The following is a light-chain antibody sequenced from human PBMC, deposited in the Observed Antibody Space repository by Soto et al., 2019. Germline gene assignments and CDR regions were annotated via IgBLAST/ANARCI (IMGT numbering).Light chain of an antibody. Sequence: QSALTQTPSVSGAPGQRVTISCTGSSSNIGAGYDVHWYQQLPGTAPKLLIYANSIRPSGVPDRFSGSKSGTSASLAITGLQAEDEADYYCQSYDSSLSGYVFGTGTKVTVL. J-gene: IGLJ1*01. CDR1: SSNIGAGYD. CDR2: ANS. CDR3: QSYDSSLSGYV. V-gene: IGLV1-40*01.